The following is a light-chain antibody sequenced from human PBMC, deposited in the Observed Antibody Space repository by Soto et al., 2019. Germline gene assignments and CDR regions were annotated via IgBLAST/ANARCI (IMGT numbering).Light chain of an antibody. CDR1: QSISNY. CDR3: QQRHSAPYT. Sequence: DIQMTQSPSSLSASVGDRVTITCRASQSISNYLNWYRQKPGKAPKLLIYTASSLQSVVPSRFSGSRSGTDFTLTISSLQPEDFATYYCQQRHSAPYTFGQGTKLEIK. V-gene: IGKV1-39*01. J-gene: IGKJ2*01. CDR2: TAS.